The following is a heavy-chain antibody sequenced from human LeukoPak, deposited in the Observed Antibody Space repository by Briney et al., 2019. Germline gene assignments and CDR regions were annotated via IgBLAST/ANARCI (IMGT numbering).Heavy chain of an antibody. CDR2: IIPIFGTA. V-gene: IGHV1-69*05. J-gene: IGHJ3*02. CDR1: GGTFSSYA. Sequence: SVKVSCKASGGTFSSYAISWVRQAPGQGLEWMGGIIPIFGTANYAQKFQGRVTITTDESTRTAYMELSSLRSEDTAVYYCASPSSGWITDAFDIWGQGTMVTVSS. CDR3: ASPSSGWITDAFDI. D-gene: IGHD6-19*01.